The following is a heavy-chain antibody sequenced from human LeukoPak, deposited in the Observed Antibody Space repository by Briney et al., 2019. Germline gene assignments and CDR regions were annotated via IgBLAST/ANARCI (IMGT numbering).Heavy chain of an antibody. CDR3: ARTNYGSGTKDDY. D-gene: IGHD3-10*01. Sequence: SETLSLTCTVSGGSINNGGYYWSWIRQLPGKGLEWIGYVYYSGSTYYNPSLKSRVIISVDTSKNQFPLKLCSVTAADTAIYYCARTNYGSGTKDDYWGQGTLVTVSS. CDR2: VYYSGST. V-gene: IGHV4-31*03. CDR1: GGSINNGGYY. J-gene: IGHJ4*02.